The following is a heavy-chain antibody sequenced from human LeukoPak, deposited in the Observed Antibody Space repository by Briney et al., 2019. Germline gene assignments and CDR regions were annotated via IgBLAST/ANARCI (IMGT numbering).Heavy chain of an antibody. CDR2: IIPIFGTA. D-gene: IGHD4-23*01. CDR3: ARASVVTRISDY. V-gene: IGHV1-69*13. J-gene: IGHJ4*02. Sequence: ASVKVSCKASGGTFSSYAISWVRQAPGQGLEWMGGIIPIFGTANYAQKFQGRVTITADESTSTAYMELSSLRSEDTAVYYCARASVVTRISDYWGQGTLVTVSS. CDR1: GGTFSSYA.